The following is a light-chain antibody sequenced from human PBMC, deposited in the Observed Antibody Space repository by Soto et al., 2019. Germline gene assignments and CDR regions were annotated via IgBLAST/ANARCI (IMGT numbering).Light chain of an antibody. CDR3: AAWDDSLSGVV. Sequence: QSVLTQPPSASGTPGQRVTISCSGSSSNIGSNYVYWYQQLPGTAPKLLIYRNNQRPSGVPDRFSGSKSGTSAYLAISGLRSEDEAAYYCAAWDDSLSGVVFGGGTKLTVL. CDR2: RNN. J-gene: IGLJ2*01. V-gene: IGLV1-47*01. CDR1: SSNIGSNY.